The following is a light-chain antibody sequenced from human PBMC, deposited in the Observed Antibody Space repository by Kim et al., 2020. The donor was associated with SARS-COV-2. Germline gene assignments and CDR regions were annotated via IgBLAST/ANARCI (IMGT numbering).Light chain of an antibody. CDR1: QSVTSA. V-gene: IGKV3-15*01. CDR2: GAS. Sequence: VSPRARVNIVGRGSQSVTSALDWFQQIPGQYARALIYGASTRCPGTPARFTDSGYETEFTLTISSQQCEDFAVYYCKQYRDWPYTFGQGTKLEI. CDR3: KQYRDWPYT. J-gene: IGKJ2*01.